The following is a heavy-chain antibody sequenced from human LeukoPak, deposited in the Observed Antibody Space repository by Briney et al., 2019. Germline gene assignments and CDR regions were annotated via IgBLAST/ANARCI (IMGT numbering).Heavy chain of an antibody. D-gene: IGHD5-24*01. Sequence: ASVKVSCKASGGTFSSYAISWVRQAPGQGLEWMGGIIPIFGTANYAQKFQGRVTITADETTSTAYMELSSLRSEDTAVYYCARVRLRDGYNLGHFDYWGQGTLVTVSS. V-gene: IGHV1-69*13. CDR1: GGTFSSYA. J-gene: IGHJ4*02. CDR3: ARVRLRDGYNLGHFDY. CDR2: IIPIFGTA.